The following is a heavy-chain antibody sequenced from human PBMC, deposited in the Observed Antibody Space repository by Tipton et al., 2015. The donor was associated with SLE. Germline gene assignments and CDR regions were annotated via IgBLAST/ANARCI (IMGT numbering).Heavy chain of an antibody. CDR3: ARAKDCSSTSCYYYYYMDV. V-gene: IGHV4-34*01. CDR2: INHSGST. J-gene: IGHJ6*03. D-gene: IGHD2-2*01. Sequence: TLSLTCAVYGGSFSGYYWSWIRQPPGKGLEWIGEINHSGSTNYNPSLKSRVTISVDTSKNQFSLKLSSVTAADTAVHYCARAKDCSSTSCYYYYYMDVWGKGTTVTVSS. CDR1: GGSFSGYY.